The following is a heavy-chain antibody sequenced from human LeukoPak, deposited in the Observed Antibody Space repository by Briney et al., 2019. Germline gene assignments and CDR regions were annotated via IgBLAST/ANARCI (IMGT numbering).Heavy chain of an antibody. CDR1: GFTFTNYG. CDR2: IRSKAYGGTT. J-gene: IGHJ4*02. CDR3: TSHYYGSGSYYSVDY. D-gene: IGHD3-10*01. V-gene: IGHV3-49*04. Sequence: GRSLRLSCAASGFTFTNYGIHWVRQAPGKGLEWVGFIRSKAYGGTTEYAASVKGRFTISRDDSKSIAYLQMNSLKTEDTAVYYCTSHYYGSGSYYSVDYWGQGTLVTVSS.